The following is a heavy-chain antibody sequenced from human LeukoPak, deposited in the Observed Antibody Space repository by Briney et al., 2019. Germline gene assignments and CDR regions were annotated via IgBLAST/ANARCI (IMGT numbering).Heavy chain of an antibody. CDR2: INHSGST. CDR3: ARKGTVTTLGY. D-gene: IGHD4-17*01. J-gene: IGHJ4*02. Sequence: SQTLSLTCLVSGDSISRGGYYWSWIRQPPGKGLEWIGEINHSGSTNYNPSLKSRVTISVDTSKNQFSLKLSSVTAADTAVYYCARKGTVTTLGYWGQGTLVTVSS. CDR1: GDSISRGGYY. V-gene: IGHV4-30-2*01.